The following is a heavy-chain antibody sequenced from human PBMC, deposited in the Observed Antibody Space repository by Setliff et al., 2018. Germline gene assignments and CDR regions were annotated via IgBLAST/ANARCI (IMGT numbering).Heavy chain of an antibody. CDR3: ARGGTFRYFDF. CDR1: DGSLSTYY. D-gene: IGHD5-12*01. J-gene: IGHJ4*02. CDR2: VYYSGTA. Sequence: SETLSLTCTVSDGSLSTYYWSWIRQPPGKGLELIGYVYYSGTANYSPSLRSRLTMSVDTSKNQFSLKLRSVTAADTAVYYCARGGTFRYFDFWGQGAPVTVSS. V-gene: IGHV4-59*01.